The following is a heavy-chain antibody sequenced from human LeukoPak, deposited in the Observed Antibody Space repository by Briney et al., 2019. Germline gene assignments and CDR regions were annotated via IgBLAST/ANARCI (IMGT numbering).Heavy chain of an antibody. V-gene: IGHV3-23*01. Sequence: PGGSLRLSCAASGFTFSSYAMSWVRQAPGKGLEWVSAISSSGGSTYYADSVKGRFTISRDNSKNTLYLQMNSLRAEDTAVYYCAKEPPAYYYDSSGYYDYWGQGTLVTVSS. CDR1: GFTFSSYA. J-gene: IGHJ4*02. CDR2: ISSSGGST. D-gene: IGHD3-22*01. CDR3: AKEPPAYYYDSSGYYDY.